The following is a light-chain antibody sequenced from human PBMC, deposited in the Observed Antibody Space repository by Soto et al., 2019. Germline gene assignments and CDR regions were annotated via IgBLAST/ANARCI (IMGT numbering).Light chain of an antibody. CDR2: AAS. Sequence: DVQMTQSPSSLSASVGDRVTITCRASQGIRNDLGWYQQKPGKAPKLLIYAASSLQSGVPSRFSGSGSGTDFTLTISSLQPEDFEPYYCQQSYSTLWTFGQGTKVDIK. CDR1: QGIRND. CDR3: QQSYSTLWT. J-gene: IGKJ1*01. V-gene: IGKV1-39*01.